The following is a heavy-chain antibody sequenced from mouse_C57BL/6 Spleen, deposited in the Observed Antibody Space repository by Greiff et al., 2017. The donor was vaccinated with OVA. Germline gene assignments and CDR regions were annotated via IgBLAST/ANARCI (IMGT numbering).Heavy chain of an antibody. Sequence: QVQLQQSGAELVRPGASVTLSCKASGYTFTDYEMHWVKQTPVHGLEWIGAIDPETGGTAYNQKFKGKSILTADKSSSTAYMELRSLTSEDSAVYYCTRRITFAYWGQGTLVTVSA. CDR3: TRRITFAY. CDR2: IDPETGGT. V-gene: IGHV1-15*01. D-gene: IGHD1-1*01. J-gene: IGHJ3*01. CDR1: GYTFTDYE.